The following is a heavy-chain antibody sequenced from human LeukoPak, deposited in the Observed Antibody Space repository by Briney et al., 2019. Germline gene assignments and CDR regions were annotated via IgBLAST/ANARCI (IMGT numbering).Heavy chain of an antibody. CDR1: GFNFRNYA. CDR2: ISGSGSST. D-gene: IGHD3-10*01. V-gene: IGHV3-23*01. CDR3: ARDTYYYGSGSYSYYGMDV. Sequence: GGSLRLSCAASGFNFRNYAMNWVRQAPGKGLEWVSAISGSGSSTYYADSVKGRFTISRDNSKNTLYLQVNSLRAEDTAVYYCARDTYYYGSGSYSYYGMDVWGQGTTVTVSS. J-gene: IGHJ6*02.